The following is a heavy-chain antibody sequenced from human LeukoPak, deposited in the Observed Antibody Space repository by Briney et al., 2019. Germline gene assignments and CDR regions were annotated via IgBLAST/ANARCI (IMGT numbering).Heavy chain of an antibody. V-gene: IGHV1-2*02. CDR1: GYTFTGYY. Sequence: ASVKVSCKASGYTFTGYYMNWVRQAPGQGLEWMGWINPSSGGTNYAQKFQGRVTMTRDTSISTAYMELSRLRSDDTAVYYCARVPYYDILTGYYLYYYYYGMDVWGQGTTVSVSS. D-gene: IGHD3-9*01. CDR2: INPSSGGT. CDR3: ARVPYYDILTGYYLYYYYYGMDV. J-gene: IGHJ6*02.